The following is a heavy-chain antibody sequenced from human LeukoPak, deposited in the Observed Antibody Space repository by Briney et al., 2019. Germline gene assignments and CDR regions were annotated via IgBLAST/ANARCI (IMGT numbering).Heavy chain of an antibody. CDR1: GFTFSNYA. CDR3: ARAKGYSGNSFDI. J-gene: IGHJ3*02. D-gene: IGHD4-23*01. Sequence: GRSLRLSCAASGFTFSNYAMHWVRQAPGKGLEWVAVISYDGSNKYYADSVKGRFTISRDNSKNTLYLQMNSLRAEDTAVFYCARAKGYSGNSFDIWGQGTMVTVSS. CDR2: ISYDGSNK. V-gene: IGHV3-30-3*01.